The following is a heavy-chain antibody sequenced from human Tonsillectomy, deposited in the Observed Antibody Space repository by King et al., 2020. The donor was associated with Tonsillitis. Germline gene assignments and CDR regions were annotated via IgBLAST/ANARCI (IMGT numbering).Heavy chain of an antibody. CDR1: GGSFSGYY. CDR3: ASFGGYCSGGSCYYNWFDP. D-gene: IGHD2-15*01. J-gene: IGHJ5*02. Sequence: VQLQQWGAGLLKPSETLSLTCAVYGGSFSGYYWSWIRQPPGKGLEWIGEINHSGSTNYNPSLKSRVTISVDTSKNQFSLNLSSLTAADTAVYYCASFGGYCSGGSCYYNWFDPWGQGTLVTVSS. V-gene: IGHV4-34*01. CDR2: INHSGST.